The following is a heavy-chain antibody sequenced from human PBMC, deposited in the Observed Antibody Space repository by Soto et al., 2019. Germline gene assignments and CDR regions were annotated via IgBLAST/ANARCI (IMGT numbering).Heavy chain of an antibody. J-gene: IGHJ6*02. CDR2: ISYDGSNK. CDR1: GFTFSSYG. Sequence: RVSWAASGFTFSSYGMHWVRQAPGKGLEWVAVISYDGSNKYYADSVKGRFTISRDNSKNTLYLQMNSLRAEDTAVYYCAKDLVGGYYYDSSDPGWYYSCGMDVWGQGTTVTGSS. D-gene: IGHD3-22*01. CDR3: AKDLVGGYYYDSSDPGWYYSCGMDV. V-gene: IGHV3-30*18.